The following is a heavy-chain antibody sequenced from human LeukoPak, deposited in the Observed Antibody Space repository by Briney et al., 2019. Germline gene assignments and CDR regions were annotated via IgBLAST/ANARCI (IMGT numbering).Heavy chain of an antibody. CDR3: TRIFYYGTRGYYPDF. V-gene: IGHV3-72*01. CDR1: GGSITFFY. D-gene: IGHD3-22*01. Sequence: LSLTCTVSGGSITFFYWSWIRQAPGKGLEWIGRSKNKDYAYSTVYAASVKGRFTFSRDDPKNSLHLQMNSLTTEDTAVYYCTRIFYYGTRGYYPDFWGQGTLVTVSS. CDR2: SKNKDYAYST. J-gene: IGHJ4*02.